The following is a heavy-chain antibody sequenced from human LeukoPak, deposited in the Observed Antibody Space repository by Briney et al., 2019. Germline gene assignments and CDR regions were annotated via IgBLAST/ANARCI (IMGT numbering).Heavy chain of an antibody. Sequence: ASVKISCKSSGYIFTDYYMHWVQEAPGKGLEWMGRVDPVDGETVFAEKFRDRVTMTADTSIDTAYMEISSLTSEDTAVYYCVLLGGDYWGQGTLVIVSS. CDR2: VDPVDGET. J-gene: IGHJ4*02. D-gene: IGHD2/OR15-2a*01. V-gene: IGHV1-69-2*01. CDR1: GYIFTDYY. CDR3: VLLGGDY.